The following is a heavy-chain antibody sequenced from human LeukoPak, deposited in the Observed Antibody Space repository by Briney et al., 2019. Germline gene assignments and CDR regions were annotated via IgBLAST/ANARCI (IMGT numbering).Heavy chain of an antibody. CDR3: ARSRSRPLLPHLPKSQYYFDY. CDR1: GGAMRKSIE. D-gene: IGHD2-21*01. CDR2: IYHSGRT. V-gene: IGHV4-4*02. Sequence: PCGASGGAMRKSIECGWLRKTPRNRLEWIGEIYHSGRTNYNPSHKSRVTISVDKSKNQFSLKLSSVTAADTAVYYCARSRSRPLLPHLPKSQYYFDYWGQGTLVTGSS. J-gene: IGHJ4*02.